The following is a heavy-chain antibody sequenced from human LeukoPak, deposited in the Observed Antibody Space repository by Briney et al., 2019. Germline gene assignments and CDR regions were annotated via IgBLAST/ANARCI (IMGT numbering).Heavy chain of an antibody. CDR3: ARAEYSSSSNWFDP. V-gene: IGHV4-39*07. Sequence: PSETLSLICTVSGGSISSSSYYWGWIRQPPGKGLEWIGSIYYSGSTYYNPSLKSRVTISVDTSKNQFSLKLSSVTAADTAVYYCARAEYSSSSNWFDPWGQGTLVTVSS. D-gene: IGHD6-6*01. CDR2: IYYSGST. J-gene: IGHJ5*02. CDR1: GGSISSSSYY.